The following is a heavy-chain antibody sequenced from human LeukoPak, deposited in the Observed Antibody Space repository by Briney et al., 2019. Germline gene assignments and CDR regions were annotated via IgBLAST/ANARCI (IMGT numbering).Heavy chain of an antibody. J-gene: IGHJ4*02. CDR1: RFTFSNYA. Sequence: GGSLRLSCGVSRFTFSNYAMNWVRQAPGKGLEWVSLISGSGGMKYYADSVKGRFAISRDNSKNTLFLQMNSLRAEDTAVYYCAKANSELPWFGELFESWGQGTLVTVSS. CDR2: ISGSGGMK. V-gene: IGHV3-23*01. CDR3: AKANSELPWFGELFES. D-gene: IGHD3-10*01.